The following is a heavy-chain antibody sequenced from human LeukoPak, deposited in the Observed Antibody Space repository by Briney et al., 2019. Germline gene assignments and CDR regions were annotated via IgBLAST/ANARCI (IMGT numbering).Heavy chain of an antibody. CDR2: ISGSGVST. CDR3: AKEYGYTYGEFDY. J-gene: IGHJ4*02. Sequence: PGGSLRLSCAASGFTFNSYGMSWVRQAPGKGLEWVSAISGSGVSTYYADSVKGRFTISRDNSKNTLYLQMNSLRAEDTAVYYCAKEYGYTYGEFDYWGQGTLVTVSS. D-gene: IGHD5-18*01. V-gene: IGHV3-23*01. CDR1: GFTFNSYG.